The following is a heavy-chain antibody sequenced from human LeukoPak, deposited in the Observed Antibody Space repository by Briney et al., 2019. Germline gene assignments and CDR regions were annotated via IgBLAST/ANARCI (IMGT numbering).Heavy chain of an antibody. CDR3: ASKAAAEVF. Sequence: PSETLSLTCAVSGYSISSGYYWGWIRQPPGKGLERFERIYHSGSTYYNPSLKSRVTISVDTSKNQFSLKLSSVTAADTAVYYGASKAAAEVFWGQGTLVTVSS. J-gene: IGHJ4*02. D-gene: IGHD6-13*01. V-gene: IGHV4-38-2*01. CDR2: IYHSGST. CDR1: GYSISSGYY.